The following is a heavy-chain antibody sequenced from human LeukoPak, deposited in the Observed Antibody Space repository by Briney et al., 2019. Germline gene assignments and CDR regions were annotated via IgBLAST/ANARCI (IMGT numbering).Heavy chain of an antibody. CDR2: ISGSGGST. V-gene: IGHV3-23*01. D-gene: IGHD6-19*01. Sequence: GGSLRLSCAASGFTFSSYAMSWVRQAPGKGLEWVSAISGSGGSTYYADSVKGRFTISRDNAKNSLYLQMNSLRAEDTAVYYCARGDSSGWYGDYYYYYYMDVWGKGTTVTVSS. CDR3: ARGDSSGWYGDYYYYYYMDV. J-gene: IGHJ6*03. CDR1: GFTFSSYA.